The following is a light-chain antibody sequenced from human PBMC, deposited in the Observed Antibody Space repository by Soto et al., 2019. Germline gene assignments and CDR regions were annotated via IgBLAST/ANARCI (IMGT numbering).Light chain of an antibody. Sequence: ETVMTQSPATLSVSPGERATLSCRASQSVFSSLAWYQHKPGQAPRLLICGAATRATGIPARFSGSGSGTEFTLTISSLQSDDIAVYYCQQYHNWPEFGQGTKV. CDR3: QQYHNWPE. CDR2: GAA. V-gene: IGKV3-15*01. J-gene: IGKJ1*01. CDR1: QSVFSS.